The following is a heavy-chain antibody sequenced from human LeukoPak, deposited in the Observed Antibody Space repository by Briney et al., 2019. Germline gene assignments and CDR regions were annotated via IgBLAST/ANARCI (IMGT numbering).Heavy chain of an antibody. CDR3: AREQVVDGDYSWFDP. CDR2: IYYSGST. V-gene: IGHV4-59*01. Sequence: PSETLSLTCTVSGGSISSYNWSWIRQPPGEGLWWIGYIYYSGSTNYNPSLKSRVTISVDTSKNQFSLKLSSVTAADTAVYYCAREQVVDGDYSWFDPWGQGTLVTVSS. CDR1: GGSISSYN. D-gene: IGHD4-17*01. J-gene: IGHJ5*02.